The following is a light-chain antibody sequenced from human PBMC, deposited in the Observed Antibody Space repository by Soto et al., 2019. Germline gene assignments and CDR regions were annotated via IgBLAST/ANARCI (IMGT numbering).Light chain of an antibody. Sequence: QSVLTQPPSASGSPGQSVTISCTGTSSDVGSYNFVSWYQQHPGKAPKLMIFDVTKRPSGVPDRFSGSKSVNTASLTVSGLQPEDEADYYCSSYGGSDNLVFGGGTKLTVL. J-gene: IGLJ3*02. CDR1: SSDVGSYNF. CDR3: SSYGGSDNLV. CDR2: DVT. V-gene: IGLV2-8*01.